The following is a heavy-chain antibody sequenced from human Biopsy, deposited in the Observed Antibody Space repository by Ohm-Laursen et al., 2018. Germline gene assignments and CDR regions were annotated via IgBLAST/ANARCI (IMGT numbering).Heavy chain of an antibody. D-gene: IGHD1-26*01. Sequence: SQTLSLTCTVSGGSISRYFWTWIRQPPGKTLEWIAYKFYRGTTTYNPSLKGRVIVSVDPPKSQISLKLTSVTASDTAIYYCARLTRRGNIIFFDYWGQGTLVAVSS. CDR3: ARLTRRGNIIFFDY. CDR1: GGSISRYF. CDR2: KFYRGTT. J-gene: IGHJ4*02. V-gene: IGHV4-59*08.